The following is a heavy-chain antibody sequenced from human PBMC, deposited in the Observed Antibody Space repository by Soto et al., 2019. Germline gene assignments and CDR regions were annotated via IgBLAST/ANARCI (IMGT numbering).Heavy chain of an antibody. CDR2: IYSGGST. J-gene: IGHJ3*02. D-gene: IGHD2-2*01. Sequence: EVQLVESRGGLVQPGGSLRLSCAASGFTVSSYYMSWIRQAPGKGLEWVSVIYSGGSTYYADSVKGRFTISRDNSKNTLYLQMNSRRAEDTAVYYCARDPFPDGSSSSCYGKGGAFDIWGQGTMVTVSS. CDR1: GFTVSSYY. CDR3: ARDPFPDGSSSSCYGKGGAFDI. V-gene: IGHV3-66*01.